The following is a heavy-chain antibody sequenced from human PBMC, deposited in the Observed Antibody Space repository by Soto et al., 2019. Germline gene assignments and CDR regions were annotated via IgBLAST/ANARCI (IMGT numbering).Heavy chain of an antibody. V-gene: IGHV1-18*01. J-gene: IGHJ6*02. CDR3: AREGPAPYSYYGMDV. Sequence: QVQLVQSRGEVKKPGASVKVSCKTSGYSFTTYGFSWVRQAPGQGLEWMGWISGYNGNTNYAQKFQGRSTMTKATSTSTAYMELRSLRSDDTAVYYCAREGPAPYSYYGMDVWGQGSTVTVSS. CDR1: GYSFTTYG. CDR2: ISGYNGNT.